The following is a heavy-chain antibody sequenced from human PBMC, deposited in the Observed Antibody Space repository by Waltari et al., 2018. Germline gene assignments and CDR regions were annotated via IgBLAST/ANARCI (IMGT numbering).Heavy chain of an antibody. CDR3: ARLRIVVVINEFDY. Sequence: QLQLQESGPGLVKPSETLSLTCTVSGGSISSSSYYWGWIRQPPGKGLEWIGSIYYSGSTYYNPSLKSRVTISVDTSKNQFSLKLSSVTAADTAVYYCARLRIVVVINEFDYWGQGTLVTVSS. D-gene: IGHD3-22*01. CDR2: IYYSGST. CDR1: GGSISSSSYY. V-gene: IGHV4-39*01. J-gene: IGHJ4*02.